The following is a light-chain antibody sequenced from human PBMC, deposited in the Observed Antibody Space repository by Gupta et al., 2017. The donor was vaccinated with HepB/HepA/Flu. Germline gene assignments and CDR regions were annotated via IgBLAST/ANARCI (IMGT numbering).Light chain of an antibody. CDR1: EGVGDW. CDR3: QRYNAAPWT. J-gene: IGKJ1*01. CDR2: RAT. Sequence: DIQMSQSPSTLSASVGARATITCRASEGVGDWVACNQRTPGIAPNPLIYRATTSEIGVPSMFSVSPSGTDFTLTISILPPDDFLIYYCQRYNAAPWTFGRGTRVDVK. V-gene: IGKV1-5*03.